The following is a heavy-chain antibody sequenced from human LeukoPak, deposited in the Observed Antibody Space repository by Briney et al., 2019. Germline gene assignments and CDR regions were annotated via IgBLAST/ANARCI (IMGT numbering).Heavy chain of an antibody. V-gene: IGHV1-2*02. J-gene: IGHJ5*02. CDR2: INPNSGGT. CDR1: GYTFTGYY. D-gene: IGHD6-13*01. Sequence: ASVKVSCKASGYTFTGYYMHWVRQAPGQGLEWMGWINPNSGGTNYAQKFQGRVTMTRDTSISTAYMELSRLRSDDTAVYYCARDPGYSSSWKGVWFDPWGQGTLVTVSS. CDR3: ARDPGYSSSWKGVWFDP.